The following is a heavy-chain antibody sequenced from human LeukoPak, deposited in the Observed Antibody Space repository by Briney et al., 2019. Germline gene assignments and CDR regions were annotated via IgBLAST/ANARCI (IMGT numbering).Heavy chain of an antibody. CDR3: ARHRGSSWYESFDY. J-gene: IGHJ4*02. V-gene: IGHV4-59*08. Sequence: SETLSLTCSVSGGSLSNYHWNWIRQPPGKGLEWIGSMYYGGSTNYNPSLKSRVTISVDTSENQFSLKVSSVTAADTAVYYCARHRGSSWYESFDYWGQGILVTVSS. CDR1: GGSLSNYH. D-gene: IGHD6-13*01. CDR2: MYYGGST.